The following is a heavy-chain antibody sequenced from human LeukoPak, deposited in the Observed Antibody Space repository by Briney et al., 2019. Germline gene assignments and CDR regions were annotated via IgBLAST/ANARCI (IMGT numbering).Heavy chain of an antibody. Sequence: ASVKVSCKASGYTFTSYGISWVRQAPGQGLEWMGWISAYNGNANYAQKLQGRVTTTTDTSTSTAYMELRSLRSDDTAVYYCARVAPGGSSWYEGGIYYFDYWGQGTLVTVSS. CDR1: GYTFTSYG. CDR3: ARVAPGGSSWYEGGIYYFDY. V-gene: IGHV1-18*01. CDR2: ISAYNGNA. J-gene: IGHJ4*02. D-gene: IGHD6-13*01.